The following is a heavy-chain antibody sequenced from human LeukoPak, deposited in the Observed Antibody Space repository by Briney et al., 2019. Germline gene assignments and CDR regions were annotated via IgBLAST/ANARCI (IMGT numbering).Heavy chain of an antibody. CDR2: IYTSGST. CDR3: ARGVSSGRLFDY. Sequence: SETLSLTCTVSGGSISSYYWSWIRQPAGKGLEWIGHIYTSGSTNYNPSPKSRVTMPVDTSKNQFSLKLSSVTAADTAVYYCARGVSSGRLFDYWGQGTLVTVSS. CDR1: GGSISSYY. V-gene: IGHV4-4*07. D-gene: IGHD6-19*01. J-gene: IGHJ4*02.